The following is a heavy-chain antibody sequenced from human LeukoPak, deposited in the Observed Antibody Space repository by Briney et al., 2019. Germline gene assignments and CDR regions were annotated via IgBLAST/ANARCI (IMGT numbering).Heavy chain of an antibody. CDR1: GFTFSSYW. CDR2: INSDGSST. Sequence: GGSLRLSCAASGFTFSSYWMHWVRQAPGKGLVWVSRINSDGSSTSYADSVKGRFTISRDNSKNTLYLQMNSLRAEDTAVYYCAKGGPGLRYFDWLLIGPIDYWGQGTLVTVSS. D-gene: IGHD3-9*01. CDR3: AKGGPGLRYFDWLLIGPIDY. V-gene: IGHV3-74*01. J-gene: IGHJ4*02.